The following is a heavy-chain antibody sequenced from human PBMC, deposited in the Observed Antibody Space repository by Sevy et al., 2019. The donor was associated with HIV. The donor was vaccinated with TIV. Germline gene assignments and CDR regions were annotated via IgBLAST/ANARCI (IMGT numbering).Heavy chain of an antibody. CDR1: GYTFSDSGYY. V-gene: IGHV1-2*02. CDR2: INPKNGAT. D-gene: IGHD3-3*01. CDR3: ARESYDFWTGPVDYDYGMDV. J-gene: IGHJ6*02. Sequence: ASVKVSCKASGYTFSDSGYYVHWVRQAPGQGLEWMGWINPKNGATNYAQKFQGRVTMTRDTSVSTANMELNRLTSDDTGVYYCARESYDFWTGPVDYDYGMDVWGQGTTVTVSS.